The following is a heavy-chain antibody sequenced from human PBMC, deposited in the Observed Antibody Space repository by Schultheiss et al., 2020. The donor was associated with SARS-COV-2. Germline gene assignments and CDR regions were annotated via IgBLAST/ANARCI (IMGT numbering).Heavy chain of an antibody. CDR1: GFTFSNAW. J-gene: IGHJ6*03. V-gene: IGHV3-15*01. D-gene: IGHD6-6*01. Sequence: GGSLRLSCAASGFTFSNAWMSWVRQAPGKGLEWVGRIKSKTDGGTTDYAAPVKGRFTISRDDSKNTLYLQMNSLKTEDTAVYYCAKDSSSSGYYYYYMDVWGKGTTVTVSS. CDR2: IKSKTDGGTT. CDR3: AKDSSSSGYYYYYMDV.